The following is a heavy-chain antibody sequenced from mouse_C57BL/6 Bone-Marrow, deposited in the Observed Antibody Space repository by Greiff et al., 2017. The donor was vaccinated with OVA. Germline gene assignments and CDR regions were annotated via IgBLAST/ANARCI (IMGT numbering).Heavy chain of an antibody. CDR2: IYPGSGNT. CDR1: GYTFTDYY. V-gene: IGHV1-76*01. D-gene: IGHD2-3*01. CDR3: ARARRYDGYSFDY. Sequence: QVQLQQSGAELVRPGASVKLSCKASGYTFTDYYINWVKQRPGQGLEWIARIYPGSGNTYYNEKFKGKATLTAEKSSSTAYMQLSSLTSEDSAVYFCARARRYDGYSFDYWGQGTTLTVSS. J-gene: IGHJ2*01.